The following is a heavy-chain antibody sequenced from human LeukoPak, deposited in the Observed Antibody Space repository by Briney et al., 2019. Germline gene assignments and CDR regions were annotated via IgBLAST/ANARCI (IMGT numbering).Heavy chain of an antibody. CDR3: ASAGAYCGGDCIDY. CDR2: IYHTGST. D-gene: IGHD2-21*02. CDR1: GGSFSNYY. Sequence: SETLSLTCAVYGGSFSNYYWSWIRQPPGKGLEWIGDIYHTGSTNYNPSLKSRVTISVDTSKNQFSLKLSSVTAADTAVYYCASAGAYCGGDCIDYWGQGTLVTVSS. J-gene: IGHJ4*02. V-gene: IGHV4-34*01.